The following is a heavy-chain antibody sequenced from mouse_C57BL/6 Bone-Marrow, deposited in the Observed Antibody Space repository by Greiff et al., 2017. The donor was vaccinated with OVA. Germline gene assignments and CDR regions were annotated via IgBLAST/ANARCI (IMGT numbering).Heavy chain of an antibody. CDR1: GFTFSDFY. CDR2: SRNKANDYTT. V-gene: IGHV7-1*01. J-gene: IGHJ1*03. D-gene: IGHD2-1*01. Sequence: EVNVVESGGGLVQSGRSLRLSCATSGFTFSDFYMEWVRQAPGKGLEWIAASRNKANDYTTEYSASVKGRFIVSRDTSQSILYLQMNALRAEDTAIYYCARGYGNYGYFDVWGTGTTVTVSS. CDR3: ARGYGNYGYFDV.